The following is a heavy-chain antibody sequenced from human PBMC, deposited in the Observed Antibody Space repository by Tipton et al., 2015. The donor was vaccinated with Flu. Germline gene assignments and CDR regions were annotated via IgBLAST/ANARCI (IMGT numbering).Heavy chain of an antibody. CDR1: GGSISSGGYY. D-gene: IGHD1-26*01. V-gene: IGHV4-31*03. CDR2: IYYSGST. CDR3: ARGNAGATRD. Sequence: TLSLTCTVSGGSISSGGYYWSWIRQHPGKGLEWIGYIYYSGSTYYNPSLKSRVTISVDTSKNQFSLKLSSVTAADTAVYYCARGNAGATRDWGQGTLVTVSS. J-gene: IGHJ4*02.